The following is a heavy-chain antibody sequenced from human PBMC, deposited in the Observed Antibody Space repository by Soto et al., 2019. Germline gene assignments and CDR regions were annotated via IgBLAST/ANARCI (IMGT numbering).Heavy chain of an antibody. CDR1: GYSLSEFS. V-gene: IGHV1-24*01. Sequence: ASVKVSWKASGYSLSEFSMHWVRQAPGKGLEWMGGVDPEDSKRTSAQDFQGRLTLTEDTSAETAYMELSSLTFEDTAVYYCVRVRRQGATWHNPYCMAVWGQGTPVTVSS. CDR2: VDPEDSKR. CDR3: VRVRRQGATWHNPYCMAV. J-gene: IGHJ6*02. D-gene: IGHD1-1*01.